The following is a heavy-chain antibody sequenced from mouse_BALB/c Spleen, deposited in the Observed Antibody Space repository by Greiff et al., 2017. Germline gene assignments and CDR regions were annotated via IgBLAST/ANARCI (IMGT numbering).Heavy chain of an antibody. Sequence: VQLQQSGAELVKPGASVKLSCTASGFNIKDTYMHWVKQRPEQGLEWIGRIDPANGNTKYDPKFQGKATITADTSSNTAYLQLSSLTSEDTAVYYCAHDGYYSLLAYGGQGTLVTVSA. CDR2: IDPANGNT. V-gene: IGHV14-3*02. J-gene: IGHJ3*01. CDR1: GFNIKDTY. CDR3: AHDGYYSLLAY. D-gene: IGHD2-3*01.